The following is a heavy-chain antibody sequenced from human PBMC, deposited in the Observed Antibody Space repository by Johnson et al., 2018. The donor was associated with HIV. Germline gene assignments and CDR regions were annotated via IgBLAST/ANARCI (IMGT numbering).Heavy chain of an antibody. CDR2: IKQDGSEK. CDR3: AMPSMVQGGPDAFDI. D-gene: IGHD3-10*01. CDR1: GFTFSRYW. J-gene: IGHJ3*02. Sequence: VQLVESGGGLVQPGGSLRLSCAASGFTFSRYWMSWVRQAPGKGLEWVANIKQDGSEKYYVDSMKGRFTISRDNAKNSLYLQMNSLRAEDTAVYYCAMPSMVQGGPDAFDIWGQGTKVTVSS. V-gene: IGHV3-7*05.